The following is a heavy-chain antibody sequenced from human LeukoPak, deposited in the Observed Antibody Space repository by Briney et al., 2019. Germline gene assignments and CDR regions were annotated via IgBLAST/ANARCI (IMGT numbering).Heavy chain of an antibody. CDR2: IYYSGST. Sequence: SETLSLTCTVSGGSISSYYWSWIRQPPGKGLEWIGYIYYSGSTNYNPSLKSRVTISVDTSKNQFSLKLSSVTAADTAVYYCASGPGPSTVGYFDYWGQGTLVTVSS. CDR3: ASGPGPSTVGYFDY. CDR1: GGSISSYY. V-gene: IGHV4-59*12. D-gene: IGHD4-23*01. J-gene: IGHJ4*02.